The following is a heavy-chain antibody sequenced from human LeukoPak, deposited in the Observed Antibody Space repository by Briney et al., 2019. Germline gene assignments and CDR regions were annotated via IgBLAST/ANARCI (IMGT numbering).Heavy chain of an antibody. V-gene: IGHV4-59*01. Sequence: PSETLSLTCTVSGGSISTYYWSWIRQPPGKGLEWIGFIYYSGTTNYNPSLKSRVTISVDTSKNQFSLKLNSVTAADTAVYYCARDWFPAYDCSGGRCYSAWFDPWGQGTLVTVSS. CDR3: ARDWFPAYDCSGGRCYSAWFDP. CDR2: IYYSGTT. J-gene: IGHJ5*02. CDR1: GGSISTYY. D-gene: IGHD2-15*01.